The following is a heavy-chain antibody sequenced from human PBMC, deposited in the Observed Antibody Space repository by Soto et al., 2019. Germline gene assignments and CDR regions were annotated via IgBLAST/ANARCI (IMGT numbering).Heavy chain of an antibody. CDR3: ARDGTLYDSRAYYYLY. Sequence: QVQLVQSGAEVKKPGSSVKVSCKASGGTFRSYTITWVRQAPGQGLEWMGGITPMFGTPNYAQNFRGRVTITADESTSTAYMELYNLRSEDKDMYFCARDGTLYDSRAYYYLYWGQGTLVTVSS. CDR2: ITPMFGTP. V-gene: IGHV1-69*01. CDR1: GGTFRSYT. D-gene: IGHD3-22*01. J-gene: IGHJ4*02.